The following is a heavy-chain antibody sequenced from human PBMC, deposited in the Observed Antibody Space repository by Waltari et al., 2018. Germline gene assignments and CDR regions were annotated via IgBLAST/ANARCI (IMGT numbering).Heavy chain of an antibody. V-gene: IGHV3-48*03. D-gene: IGHD3-16*01. CDR1: GVMTTNYE. J-gene: IGHJ5*02. CDR3: TRGQGGSFAP. CDR2: ITHSGPTV. Sequence: EVVLVESGGGLVQPGGSLRLSCAGSGVMTTNYEINWVRQAPGRGLECVSAITHSGPTVHYAASVKGRFSISRDTGNSSVHLQMNSLRVEDTGVYYCTRGQGGSFAPWGQGTLVTVSS.